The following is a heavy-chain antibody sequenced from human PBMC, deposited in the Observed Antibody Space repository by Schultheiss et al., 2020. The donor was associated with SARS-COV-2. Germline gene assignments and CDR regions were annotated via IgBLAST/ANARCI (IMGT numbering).Heavy chain of an antibody. D-gene: IGHD5-12*01. J-gene: IGHJ3*02. CDR3: ARAYDAYDYAFDI. CDR2: TYYRSKWYN. V-gene: IGHV6-1*01. Sequence: SQTLSLTCAISGDSVSSSSDAWNWIRQSPSRGLEWLGRTYYRSKWYNDYAVSVKSHITINPDTSKNQFSLQLNSVSPEDTAVYFCARAYDAYDYAFDIWGQGTMVTVSS. CDR1: GDSVSSSSDA.